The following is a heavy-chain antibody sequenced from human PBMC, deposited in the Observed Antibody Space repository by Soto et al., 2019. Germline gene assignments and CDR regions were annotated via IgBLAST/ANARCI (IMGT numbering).Heavy chain of an antibody. CDR2: IYTSGST. CDR3: ASTNWGTTLRTRGAFDI. Sequence: SETLSLTCTVSGGSISSYYWSWVRQPAGKGLEWIGRIYTSGSTNYNPSLKSRVTMSVDTSKNQFSLKLSSVTAADTAVYYCASTNWGTTLRTRGAFDIWGQGTMVTVSS. CDR1: GGSISSYY. J-gene: IGHJ3*02. V-gene: IGHV4-4*07. D-gene: IGHD4-17*01.